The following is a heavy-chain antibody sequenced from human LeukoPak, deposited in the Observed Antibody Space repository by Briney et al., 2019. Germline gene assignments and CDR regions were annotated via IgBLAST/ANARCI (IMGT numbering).Heavy chain of an antibody. D-gene: IGHD2-2*01. V-gene: IGHV4-39*01. Sequence: SETLSLTCTVSGGSISSSSYYWGWIRQPPGKGLEWIGSIYYSGSTYYNPSLKSRVTISVDTSKNQFSLKLSSVTAADTAVYYCARPHPSSVVPATIWFDPWGQGTLVTVSS. CDR3: ARPHPSSVVPATIWFDP. CDR2: IYYSGST. CDR1: GGSISSSSYY. J-gene: IGHJ5*02.